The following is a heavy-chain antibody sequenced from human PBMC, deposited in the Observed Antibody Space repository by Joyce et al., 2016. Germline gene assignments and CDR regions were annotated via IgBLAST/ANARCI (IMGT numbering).Heavy chain of an antibody. CDR2: IFYSGST. CDR3: ARVSSSSWVIGYKWFDP. Sequence: QLQLQESGPGLVRPSETLSLTCTVSGGSISSSHYYWGWIRQPPGKGLEWIGSIFYSGSTSYNPSLMSRVTISVDTSKNQFSLKLSSVTAADTAVYYCARVSSSSWVIGYKWFDPWGQGTLVTVSS. D-gene: IGHD6-6*01. V-gene: IGHV4-39*07. CDR1: GGSISSSHYY. J-gene: IGHJ5*01.